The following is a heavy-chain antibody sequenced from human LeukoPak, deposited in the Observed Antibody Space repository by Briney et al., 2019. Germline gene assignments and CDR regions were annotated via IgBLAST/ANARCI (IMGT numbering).Heavy chain of an antibody. CDR2: IYHSGST. Sequence: SSETLSLTCTVSGYSISSGYYWGWIRQPPGKGRGWIGSIYHSGSTYYNPSLKSRVTISVDTSKKQFSLKLSSVTAADTAVYYCARGFGYSSSWGPIRFDYWGQGTLVTVSS. CDR3: ARGFGYSSSWGPIRFDY. V-gene: IGHV4-38-2*02. CDR1: GYSISSGYY. D-gene: IGHD6-13*01. J-gene: IGHJ4*02.